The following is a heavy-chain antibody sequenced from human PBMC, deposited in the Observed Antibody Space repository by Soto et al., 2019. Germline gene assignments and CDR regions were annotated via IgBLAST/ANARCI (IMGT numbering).Heavy chain of an antibody. CDR3: ARNRPRLGSSWTLPFDY. D-gene: IGHD6-13*01. V-gene: IGHV1-46*01. Sequence: ASLKVSCKASGYTFTSYYMHWVRQAPGQGLEWMGIINPSGGSTSYAQKFQGRVTMTRDTSTSTVYMELSSLRSEDTAVYYCARNRPRLGSSWTLPFDYWGQGTLVTVSS. CDR2: INPSGGST. CDR1: GYTFTSYY. J-gene: IGHJ4*02.